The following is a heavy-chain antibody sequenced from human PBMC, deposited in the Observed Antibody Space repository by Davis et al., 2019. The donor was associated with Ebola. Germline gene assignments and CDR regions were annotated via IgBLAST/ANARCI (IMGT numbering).Heavy chain of an antibody. Sequence: ASVKVSCKASGYTFTSYDINWVRQATGQGLEWMGWMNPNSGNTGYAQKFQGRVTMTRDTSTSTVYMELSSLRSEDTAVYFCASQAGAMEKLFDYWGQGTLVTVSS. CDR3: ASQAGAMEKLFDY. D-gene: IGHD2-2*01. J-gene: IGHJ4*02. CDR2: MNPNSGNT. V-gene: IGHV1-8*01. CDR1: GYTFTSYD.